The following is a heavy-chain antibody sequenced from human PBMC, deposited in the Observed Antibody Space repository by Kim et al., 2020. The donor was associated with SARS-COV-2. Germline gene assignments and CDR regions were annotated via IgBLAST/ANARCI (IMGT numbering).Heavy chain of an antibody. CDR1: GYSFTGYW. D-gene: IGHD7-27*01. CDR3: ARRSMSETSLTGFDS. J-gene: IGHJ4*01. Sequence: GESLKISCKASGYSFTGYWIAWVCQMPGKGLEWMGIIYPGDSDTRYSPSFQGQVTISADESISTVYLQWSSLKASDTAIYYCARRSMSETSLTGFDSWGHGTLVTVSS. CDR2: IYPGDSDT. V-gene: IGHV5-51*01.